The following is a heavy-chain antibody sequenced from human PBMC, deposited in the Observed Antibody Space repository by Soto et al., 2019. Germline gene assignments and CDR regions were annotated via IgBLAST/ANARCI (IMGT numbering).Heavy chain of an antibody. CDR2: INPSGGST. CDR3: ARDRPPTVYQLLVRYGMDV. J-gene: IGHJ6*02. V-gene: IGHV1-46*01. CDR1: GYTFTSYY. D-gene: IGHD2-2*01. Sequence: VASVKVSCKASGYTFTSYYMHWVRQAPGQGLEWMGIINPSGGSTSYAQKFQGRVTMTRDTSTSTVYMELSSLRSEDTAVYYCARDRPPTVYQLLVRYGMDVWGQGTTVTVSS.